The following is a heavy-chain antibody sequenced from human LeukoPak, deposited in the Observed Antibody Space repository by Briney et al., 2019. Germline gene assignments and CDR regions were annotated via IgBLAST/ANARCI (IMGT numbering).Heavy chain of an antibody. J-gene: IGHJ4*02. CDR3: ARDSFAVAGTIDY. D-gene: IGHD6-19*01. Sequence: GGSLRLSCAASGFTFSSYAMSWVRQAPGKGLEWVSGINWNGGSTGYADSVKGRFTISRDNAKNSLYLQMNSLRAEDTALYYCARDSFAVAGTIDYWGQGTLVTVSS. CDR2: INWNGGST. CDR1: GFTFSSYA. V-gene: IGHV3-20*04.